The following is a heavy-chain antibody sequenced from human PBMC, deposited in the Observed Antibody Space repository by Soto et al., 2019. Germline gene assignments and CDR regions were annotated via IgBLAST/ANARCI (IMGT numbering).Heavy chain of an antibody. CDR2: ISGSGDST. V-gene: IGHV3-23*01. J-gene: IGHJ4*02. Sequence: EVQLLDSGGGLVQPGGSLRLSCAASGFTFSSYAMSWVRQAPGKGLEWVSSISGSGDSTYYADSVEGRFTISRDNSKNTVYLQMNSLRAEDTAVYYCAQDAQTIIVVVPTAISYWGQGTLVTVSS. CDR3: AQDAQTIIVVVPTAISY. D-gene: IGHD2-2*02. CDR1: GFTFSSYA.